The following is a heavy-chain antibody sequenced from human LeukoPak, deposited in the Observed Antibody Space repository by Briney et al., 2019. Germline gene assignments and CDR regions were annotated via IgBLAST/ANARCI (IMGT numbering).Heavy chain of an antibody. J-gene: IGHJ4*02. V-gene: IGHV3-23*01. D-gene: IGHD3-10*01. CDR3: AKAMVRGVITPDY. Sequence: GGSLRLSCAASGFTFSSYAMSWVRQAPGKGLDWVSAISGSGGSTYYADSVKGRFTISRDNSKNTLYLQMNSLRAEDTAVYYCAKAMVRGVITPDYWGQGTLVTVSS. CDR1: GFTFSSYA. CDR2: ISGSGGST.